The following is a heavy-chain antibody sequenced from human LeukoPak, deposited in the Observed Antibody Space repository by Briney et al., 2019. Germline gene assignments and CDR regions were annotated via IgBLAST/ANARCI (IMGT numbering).Heavy chain of an antibody. Sequence: GGSLRLSRAASGFTFNIYAMTWVRQARGKGLEWVSGITAGGGNTFHADSVRGRFTISRDNSKNVVYLHMNSLRAEDTAVYYCAKDTYSYRAFDIWGQGTMVTVSS. CDR2: ITAGGGNT. CDR3: AKDTYSYRAFDI. J-gene: IGHJ3*02. V-gene: IGHV3-23*01. CDR1: GFTFNIYA. D-gene: IGHD5-18*01.